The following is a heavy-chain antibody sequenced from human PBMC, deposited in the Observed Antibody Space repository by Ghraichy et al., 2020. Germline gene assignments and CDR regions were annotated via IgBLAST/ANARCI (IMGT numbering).Heavy chain of an antibody. CDR3: ARVGITGGTSWYFDL. Sequence: GGSLRLSCAASGFTFSNYGINWIRQAPGKGLEWVSSITSSSSYVYYADSVKGRLPISRDNAKNSLFLQMNSLRAEDTAVYYCARVGITGGTSWYFDLWGRGTLVTVSS. CDR2: ITSSSSYV. J-gene: IGHJ2*01. D-gene: IGHD1-20*01. V-gene: IGHV3-21*01. CDR1: GFTFSNYG.